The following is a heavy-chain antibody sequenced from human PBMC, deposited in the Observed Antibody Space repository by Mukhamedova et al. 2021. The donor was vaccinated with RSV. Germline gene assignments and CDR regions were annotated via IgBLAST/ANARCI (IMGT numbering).Heavy chain of an antibody. Sequence: SYADSVKGRFTISRDNAKNTLYLQMNSLRAEDTAVYYCARVAYSSSWSYYYFYYAMDFWGQGTTLTVSS. D-gene: IGHD6-13*01. V-gene: IGHV3-74*01. CDR3: ARVAYSSSWSYYYFYYAMDF. J-gene: IGHJ6*02.